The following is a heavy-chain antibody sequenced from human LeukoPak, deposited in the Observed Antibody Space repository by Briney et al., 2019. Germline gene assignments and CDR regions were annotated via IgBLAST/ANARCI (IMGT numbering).Heavy chain of an antibody. J-gene: IGHJ4*02. CDR2: ISSSSSYI. V-gene: IGHV3-21*01. CDR3: ARGTTYYDILTGYQTQYYFDY. Sequence: GGSLRLSYAASGFTFSSYSMNWVRQAPGKGLEWVSSISSSSSYIYYADSVKGRFTISRDNAKNSLYLQMNSLRTEDTAVYYCARGTTYYDILTGYQTQYYFDYWGQGTLVTVSS. D-gene: IGHD3-9*01. CDR1: GFTFSSYS.